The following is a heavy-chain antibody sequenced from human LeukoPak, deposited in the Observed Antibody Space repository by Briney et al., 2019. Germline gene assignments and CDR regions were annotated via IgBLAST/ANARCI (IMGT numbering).Heavy chain of an antibody. J-gene: IGHJ6*03. Sequence: PGGSLRPSCAASGFTFSSYAMHWVRQAPGKGLEWVAVISYDGSNKYYADSVKGRFTISRDNSKNTLYLQMNSLRAEDTAVYYCARDGQQLVLDYYYMDVWGKGTTVTVSS. V-gene: IGHV3-30*01. D-gene: IGHD6-13*01. CDR3: ARDGQQLVLDYYYMDV. CDR2: ISYDGSNK. CDR1: GFTFSSYA.